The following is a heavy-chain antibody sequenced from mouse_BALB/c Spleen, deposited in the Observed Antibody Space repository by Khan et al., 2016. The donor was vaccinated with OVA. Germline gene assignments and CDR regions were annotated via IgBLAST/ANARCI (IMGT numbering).Heavy chain of an antibody. J-gene: IGHJ3*01. Sequence: EVELVESGPELVKPGASVKMSCKASGYTFTNYDMHWVKQKPGQGLEWIGYINPYNDYTKFNEKFKGKATMTSDKSSSTAYMELNSLTSEDSAVFSCERGVLGLATWFTYWGQGTLVTVSA. D-gene: IGHD3-1*01. CDR2: INPYNDYT. CDR1: GYTFTNYD. V-gene: IGHV1S136*01. CDR3: ERGVLGLATWFTY.